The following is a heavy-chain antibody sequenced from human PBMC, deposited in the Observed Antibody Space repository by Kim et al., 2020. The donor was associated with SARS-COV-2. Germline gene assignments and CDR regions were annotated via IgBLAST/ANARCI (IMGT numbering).Heavy chain of an antibody. D-gene: IGHD6-19*01. J-gene: IGHJ4*02. V-gene: IGHV1-3*01. Sequence: NARHSQKFQAIVSLTRDTSETTAYLELSGLRSEDTAVYYCAREAVAGSFDHWGQGTLVTVSS. CDR3: AREAVAGSFDH.